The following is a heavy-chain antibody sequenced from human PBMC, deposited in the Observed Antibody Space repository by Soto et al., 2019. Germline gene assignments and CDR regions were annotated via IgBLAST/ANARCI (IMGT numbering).Heavy chain of an antibody. J-gene: IGHJ6*02. CDR3: ARDPIKQLRPDPTYGMDV. CDR2: ISYDGSNK. V-gene: IGHV3-30-3*01. Sequence: PGGSLRLSCAASGFTFSSYAMHWVRQAPGKGLEWVAVISYDGSNKYYADSVKGRFTISRDNSKNTLYLQMNSLRAEDTAVYYCARDPIKQLRPDPTYGMDVWGQGTTVTVSS. D-gene: IGHD6-6*01. CDR1: GFTFSSYA.